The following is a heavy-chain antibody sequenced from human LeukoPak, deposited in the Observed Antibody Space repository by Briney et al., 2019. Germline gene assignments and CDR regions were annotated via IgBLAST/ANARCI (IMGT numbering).Heavy chain of an antibody. Sequence: GGSLRLSCAASGFTFSSYAMSWVRQAPGKGLEWVSAISGSGGSTYYADSVKGRFTISRDNSKNTLYLQMNSLRAEDTAVYYCATQRLVLSRIDYWGQGTLVTVYS. CDR1: GFTFSSYA. D-gene: IGHD6-19*01. CDR2: ISGSGGST. V-gene: IGHV3-23*01. CDR3: ATQRLVLSRIDY. J-gene: IGHJ4*02.